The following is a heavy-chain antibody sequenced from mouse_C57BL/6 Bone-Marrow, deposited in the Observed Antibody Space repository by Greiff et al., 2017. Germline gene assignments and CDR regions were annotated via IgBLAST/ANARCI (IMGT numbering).Heavy chain of an antibody. V-gene: IGHV1-59*01. CDR3: AREGGYYGSSLWYAMDY. Sequence: QVQLQQPGAELVRPGTSVKLSCKASGYTFTSYWMHWVKQRPGQGLEWIGVIDPSDSYTNYNQKFKGKATLTVDTSSSTAYMQLSSLTSEDSAVYYCAREGGYYGSSLWYAMDYWGQGTSVTVSS. CDR1: GYTFTSYW. D-gene: IGHD1-1*01. J-gene: IGHJ4*01. CDR2: IDPSDSYT.